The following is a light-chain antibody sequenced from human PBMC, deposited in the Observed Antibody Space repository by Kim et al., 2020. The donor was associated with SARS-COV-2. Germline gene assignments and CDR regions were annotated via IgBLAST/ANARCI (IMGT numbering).Light chain of an antibody. V-gene: IGKV1-NL1*01. Sequence: IQMTQSPSSLSASVGDRVTITCRASQGIHKSLAWYQQKTGKAPKLLVYGTSALAGGVPSRFSGSGSGADYTLTISSLQPEDFATYYCQQYFDTPITFGLGTRLEIK. CDR2: GTS. J-gene: IGKJ5*01. CDR1: QGIHKS. CDR3: QQYFDTPIT.